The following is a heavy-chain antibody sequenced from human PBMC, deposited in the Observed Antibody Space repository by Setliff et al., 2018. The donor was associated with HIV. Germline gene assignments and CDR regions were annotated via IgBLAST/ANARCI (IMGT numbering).Heavy chain of an antibody. V-gene: IGHV4-61*09. Sequence: PSETLSLTCSDSGDSIRSARHSWTWIRQPVGKPPEWIGHVFSAGHSNYNPSLRGRVAMSLDQYKNQFPLSLDSVTAADTAVYSCARARAAGFGINGFDSWGQGTQVTVSS. CDR2: VFSAGHS. CDR3: ARARAAGFGINGFDS. J-gene: IGHJ4*02. D-gene: IGHD6-19*01. CDR1: GDSIRSARHS.